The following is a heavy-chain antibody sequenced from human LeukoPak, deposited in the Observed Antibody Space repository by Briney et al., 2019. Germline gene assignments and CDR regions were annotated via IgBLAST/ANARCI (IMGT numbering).Heavy chain of an antibody. CDR1: GGSISSSSYY. CDR2: IYYSGST. D-gene: IGHD6-6*01. J-gene: IGHJ6*03. CDR3: ARGVGQLALYYYYYMDV. Sequence: SETLSLTCTVSGGSISSSSYYWGWIRQPPGKGLEWIGSIYYSGSTYYNPSLKSRVTISVDTSKNQFSLTLSSVTAADTAVYYCARGVGQLALYYYYYMDVWGKGTTVTVSS. V-gene: IGHV4-39*07.